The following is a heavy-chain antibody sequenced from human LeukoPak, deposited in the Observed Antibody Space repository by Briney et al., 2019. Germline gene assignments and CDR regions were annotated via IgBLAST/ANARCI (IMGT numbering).Heavy chain of an antibody. V-gene: IGHV3-30*02. Sequence: GGSLRLSCAASGFTFSSYWMSWVRQAPGKGLEWVAFIRYDGSNKYYADSVKGRFTISRDKSKNTLYLQMNSLRAEDTAVYYCAEENSGSYYFDYWGQGTLDTVSS. J-gene: IGHJ4*02. CDR1: GFTFSSYW. D-gene: IGHD1-26*01. CDR2: IRYDGSNK. CDR3: AEENSGSYYFDY.